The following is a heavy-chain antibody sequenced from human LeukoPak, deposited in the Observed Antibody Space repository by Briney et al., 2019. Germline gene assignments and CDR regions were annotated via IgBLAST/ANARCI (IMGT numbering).Heavy chain of an antibody. CDR2: ISSSSSYI. J-gene: IGHJ6*03. CDR3: ARDHPSSGSSSSSWYGYYYYYMDV. CDR1: GFTFSSYS. Sequence: GGSLRLSCAASGFTFSSYSMNWVRQAPGKGLEWVSSISSSSSYIYYADSVKGRFTISRDNAKNSLYLQMNSLRAEVTAVYYCARDHPSSGSSSSSWYGYYYYYMDVWGKGTTVTVSS. V-gene: IGHV3-21*01. D-gene: IGHD6-13*01.